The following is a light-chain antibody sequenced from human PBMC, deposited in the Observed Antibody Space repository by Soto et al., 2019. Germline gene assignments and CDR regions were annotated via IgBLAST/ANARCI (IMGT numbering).Light chain of an antibody. V-gene: IGLV1-47*01. CDR3: ATWDDSLSAGL. CDR1: SSNVGRNY. Sequence: QPVLTQPPSASGTPGQSVTISCSGGSSNVGRNYVYWYRQLPGAAPKLLIYKTNQRPSGVPDRFSGSKSDTSASLAISGLRSEDEADYYCATWDDSLSAGLFGGGTKVTVL. CDR2: KTN. J-gene: IGLJ3*02.